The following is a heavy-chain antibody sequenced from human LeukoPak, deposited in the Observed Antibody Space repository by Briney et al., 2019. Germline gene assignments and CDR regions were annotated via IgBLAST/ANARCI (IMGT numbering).Heavy chain of an antibody. CDR1: GGSISSSSYY. V-gene: IGHV4-39*07. J-gene: IGHJ3*02. D-gene: IGHD3-22*01. Sequence: TSETLSLTCTVSGGSISSSSYYWGWIRQPPGKGLEWIGSIYYSGSTYYDPSLKSRVTISVDTSKNQFSLKLSSVTAADTAVYYCARGVTTMIVVVITDDAFDIWGQGTMVTVSS. CDR3: ARGVTTMIVVVITDDAFDI. CDR2: IYYSGST.